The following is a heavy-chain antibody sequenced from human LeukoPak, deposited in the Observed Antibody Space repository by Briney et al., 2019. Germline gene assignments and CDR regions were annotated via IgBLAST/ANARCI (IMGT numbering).Heavy chain of an antibody. Sequence: GGSLRLSCAASGFTFSSYEMNWVRQAPGKGLEWVSYISSSGSTIYYADSVKGRFTISRDNAKNSLYLQMNSLRAEDTAVYYCARSELELDYWGQGTLVTVSS. CDR3: ARSELELDY. D-gene: IGHD1-1*01. V-gene: IGHV3-48*03. J-gene: IGHJ4*02. CDR1: GFTFSSYE. CDR2: ISSSGSTI.